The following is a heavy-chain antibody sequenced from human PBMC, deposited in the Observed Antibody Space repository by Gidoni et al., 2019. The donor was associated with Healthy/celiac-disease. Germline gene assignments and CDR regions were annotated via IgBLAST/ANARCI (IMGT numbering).Heavy chain of an antibody. J-gene: IGHJ5*02. CDR1: GGSISSSSYY. V-gene: IGHV4-39*01. D-gene: IGHD2-2*01. CDR3: ARREVPAAMESHWFDP. Sequence: QLQLQESGPGLVKPSETLSLTCTVSGGSISSSSYYWGWIRQPPGKGLEWIGSIYYSGSTYYNPSLKSRVTISVDTSKNQFSLKLSSVTAADTAVYYCARREVPAAMESHWFDPWGQGTLVTVSS. CDR2: IYYSGST.